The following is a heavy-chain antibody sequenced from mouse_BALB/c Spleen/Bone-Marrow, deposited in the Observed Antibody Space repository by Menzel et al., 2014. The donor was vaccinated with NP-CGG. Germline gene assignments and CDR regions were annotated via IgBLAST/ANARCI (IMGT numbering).Heavy chain of an antibody. V-gene: IGHV1S56*01. Sequence: QVQLQQPGPELVKPGASVRISCKASGYTFTSYYIHWVKQRPGQGLEWIGWIYPGNVNTKYNEKFTGKATLTVDKSSSTAYMQLSSLTSEDSAVYFCARWGNYGDYAMDYWGQGTSVTVSS. CDR3: ARWGNYGDYAMDY. J-gene: IGHJ4*01. CDR1: GYTFTSYY. CDR2: IYPGNVNT. D-gene: IGHD2-1*01.